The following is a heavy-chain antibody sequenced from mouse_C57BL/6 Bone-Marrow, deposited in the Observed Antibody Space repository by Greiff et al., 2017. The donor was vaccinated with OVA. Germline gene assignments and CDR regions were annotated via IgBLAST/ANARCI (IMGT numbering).Heavy chain of an antibody. CDR1: GFTFSDYG. CDR2: ISSGSSTI. J-gene: IGHJ2*01. V-gene: IGHV5-17*01. Sequence: EVQVVESGGGLVKPGGSLKLSCAASGFTFSDYGMHWVRQAPEKGLEWVAYISSGSSTIYYADTVKGRFTISRDNAKNTLFLQMTSLRSEDTAMYYCARQGSYYFDYWGQGTTLTVSS. CDR3: ARQGSYYFDY. D-gene: IGHD1-1*02.